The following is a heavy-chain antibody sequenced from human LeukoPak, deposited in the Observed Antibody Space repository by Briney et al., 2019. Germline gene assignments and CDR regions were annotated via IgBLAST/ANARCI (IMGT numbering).Heavy chain of an antibody. D-gene: IGHD4-17*01. Sequence: GGSLRLSCAASGFSFSSYGMSWVCQGPAKGLGWVSAISGSGGSTYYADSVKGRFTISRDNSKNTLYLQMNSLRAEDTAVYYCAKLMYDYGDLRNWFDPWGQGTLVTVSS. CDR3: AKLMYDYGDLRNWFDP. CDR1: GFSFSSYG. CDR2: ISGSGGST. V-gene: IGHV3-23*01. J-gene: IGHJ5*02.